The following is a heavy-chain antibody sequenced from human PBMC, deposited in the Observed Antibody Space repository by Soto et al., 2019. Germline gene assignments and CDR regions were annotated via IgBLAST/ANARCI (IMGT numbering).Heavy chain of an antibody. CDR3: ARDSGYSGYEHYYYMAV. Sequence: SETLSLTCTVSGGSISSYYWSWIRQPPGKGLEWIGHIYYSGSTNYNPSLKSRVTISVDTSKNQFSLKLSSVTAADTAVYYCARDSGYSGYEHYYYMAVWGKGTTVTVSS. CDR2: IYYSGST. CDR1: GGSISSYY. V-gene: IGHV4-59*01. J-gene: IGHJ6*03. D-gene: IGHD5-12*01.